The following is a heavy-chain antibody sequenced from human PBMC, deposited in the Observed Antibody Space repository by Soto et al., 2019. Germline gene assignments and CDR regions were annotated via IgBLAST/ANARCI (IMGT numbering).Heavy chain of an antibody. CDR3: AREGVVVATGGHDAFDI. D-gene: IGHD3-22*01. CDR1: GFTFSSYS. J-gene: IGHJ3*02. Sequence: GGSLRFSCAASGFTFSSYSMNWVRQAPGKGLEWVSSISSSSSYIYYADSVKGRFTISRDNAKNSLYLQMNSLRAEDTAVYYCAREGVVVATGGHDAFDIWGQGTMVTVSS. CDR2: ISSSSSYI. V-gene: IGHV3-21*01.